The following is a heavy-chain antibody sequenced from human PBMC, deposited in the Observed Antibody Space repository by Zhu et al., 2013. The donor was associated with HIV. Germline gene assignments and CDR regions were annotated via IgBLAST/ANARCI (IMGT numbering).Heavy chain of an antibody. CDR2: IIPIFGTA. Sequence: QVQLVQSGAEVKKPGSSVKVSCKASGGTFSSYAISWVRQAPGQGLEWMGGIIPIFGTANYAQKFQGRVTITADESTSTAYMELSSLRSEDTAVYYCARATAAGYDSSGYYTPRHWFDPWGQGTLVTVSS. D-gene: IGHD3-22*01. CDR3: ARATAAGYDSSGYYTPRHWFDP. V-gene: IGHV1-69*01. J-gene: IGHJ5*02. CDR1: GGTFSSYA.